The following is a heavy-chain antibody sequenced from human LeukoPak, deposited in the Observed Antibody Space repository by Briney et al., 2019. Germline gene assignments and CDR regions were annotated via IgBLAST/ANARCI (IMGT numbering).Heavy chain of an antibody. D-gene: IGHD1-14*01. V-gene: IGHV3-7*01. Sequence: GGSLRLSRAASGFTFSSYWMSWVRQAPGKGLEWVANIKQDGSEKYYVDSVKGRFTISRDNAKNSLYLQMNSLRAEDTAVYYCARTDSGRNYYFDYWGQGTLVTVSS. CDR1: GFTFSSYW. J-gene: IGHJ4*02. CDR3: ARTDSGRNYYFDY. CDR2: IKQDGSEK.